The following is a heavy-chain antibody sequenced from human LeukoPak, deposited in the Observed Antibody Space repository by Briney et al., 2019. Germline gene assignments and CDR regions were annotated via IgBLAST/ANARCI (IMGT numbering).Heavy chain of an antibody. V-gene: IGHV3-21*01. CDR1: GFTLKTYS. J-gene: IGHJ4*02. D-gene: IGHD5-18*01. Sequence: SGGSLRLSCAASGFTLKTYSMNWVRQAPGKGLEWVSSISSSSSYIYYADSVKGRFTISRDNAKNSLYLQMNSLRAEDTAVYYCARVRVLVATGYAMDTAMGPIDYWGQGTLVTVSS. CDR3: ARVRVLVATGYAMDTAMGPIDY. CDR2: ISSSSSYI.